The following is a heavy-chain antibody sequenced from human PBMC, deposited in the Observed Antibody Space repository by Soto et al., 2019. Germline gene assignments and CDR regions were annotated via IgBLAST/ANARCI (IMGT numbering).Heavy chain of an antibody. D-gene: IGHD3-10*01. Sequence: PGGSLRLSWAASGFTFSSYGMRWVRQAPGKGLVWVALITSDGSNTYYADSVKGRFTISRDNSKNTLYLQMNSLRAEDTAVYYCARVLTEYYYGSGTPFDYWGQGTLVTVSS. CDR2: ITSDGSNT. CDR1: GFTFSSYG. V-gene: IGHV3-30-3*01. J-gene: IGHJ4*02. CDR3: ARVLTEYYYGSGTPFDY.